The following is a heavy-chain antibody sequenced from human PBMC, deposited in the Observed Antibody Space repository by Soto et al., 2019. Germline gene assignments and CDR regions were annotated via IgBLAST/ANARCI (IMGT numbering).Heavy chain of an antibody. CDR3: ARVRNAVADFDY. V-gene: IGHV1-3*01. Sequence: QVQLVQSGAEVEKPGASVKVSCKASEYTFTSYSIHWVRQAPGQRLEWMGWINAGNGNTKYSQKFQGRVTITRDTSASTAYMELSSLRFEDTAVYYCARVRNAVADFDYWGQGTLVTVSS. J-gene: IGHJ4*02. CDR1: EYTFTSYS. CDR2: INAGNGNT. D-gene: IGHD6-19*01.